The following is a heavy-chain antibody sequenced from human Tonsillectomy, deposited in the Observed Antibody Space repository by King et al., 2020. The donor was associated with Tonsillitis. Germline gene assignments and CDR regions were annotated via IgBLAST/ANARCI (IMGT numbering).Heavy chain of an antibody. V-gene: IGHV3-21*01. J-gene: IGHJ4*02. Sequence: EVQLVESGGGLVKPGGSLRLSCTASGFTFSDYTMNWVRQSPGKGLDWVSSISSDGSHIFYADSVKGRFTISRDNAKNSLHLHMNSLRAEDTALYYCAKDGVELAGTPFYFDSWGQGTLVTVSS. D-gene: IGHD6-19*01. CDR2: ISSDGSHI. CDR3: AKDGVELAGTPFYFDS. CDR1: GFTFSDYT.